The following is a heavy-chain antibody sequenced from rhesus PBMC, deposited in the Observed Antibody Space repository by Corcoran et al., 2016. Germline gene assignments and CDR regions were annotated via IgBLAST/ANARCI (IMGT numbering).Heavy chain of an antibody. D-gene: IGHD6-31*01. V-gene: IGHV4-122*02. CDR3: ASIAAAAH. J-gene: IGHJ4*01. Sequence: QLQLQESGPGLVKPSETLSLTCAVSGYSISSGYGWSWIRQPPGKGLEWIGYISYSGSTSYNPSLKSRVTISRATSKNQFSLKLSAVTAADTAVYYCASIAAAAHWGQGVLVTVSS. CDR2: ISYSGST. CDR1: GYSISSGYG.